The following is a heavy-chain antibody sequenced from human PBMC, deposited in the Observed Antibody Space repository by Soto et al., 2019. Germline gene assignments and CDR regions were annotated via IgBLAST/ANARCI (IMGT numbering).Heavy chain of an antibody. Sequence: GGSLRLSCSASGFILGDYALHWVRQAPGKGLEWLAVISFDGNHKYYADSVQGRFTVSRDNSQNTLHLEMNSLRAEDTAVYYCAREETAWPLAYGLDVWGQGTTVTVSS. V-gene: IGHV3-30*17. CDR2: ISFDGNHK. CDR1: GFILGDYA. CDR3: AREETAWPLAYGLDV. J-gene: IGHJ6*02. D-gene: IGHD2-21*02.